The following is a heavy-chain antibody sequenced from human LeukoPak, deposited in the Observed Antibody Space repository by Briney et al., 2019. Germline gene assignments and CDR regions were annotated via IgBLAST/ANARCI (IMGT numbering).Heavy chain of an antibody. V-gene: IGHV4-4*02. J-gene: IGHJ4*02. CDR3: ARLSGYYFYFDY. CDR1: GGSISSSNW. Sequence: SETLSLTCTVSGGSISSSNWWSWVRQPPGKGLEWIGEIYHSGSTNYNPSLKSRVTISVDKSKNQFSLKLSSVTAADTAVYYCARLSGYYFYFDYWGQGTLVTVSS. CDR2: IYHSGST. D-gene: IGHD3-22*01.